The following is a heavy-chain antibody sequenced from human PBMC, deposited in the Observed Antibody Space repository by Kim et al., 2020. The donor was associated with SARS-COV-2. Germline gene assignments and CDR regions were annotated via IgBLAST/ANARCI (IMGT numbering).Heavy chain of an antibody. CDR2: INHSGST. Sequence: SETLSLTCAVYGGSFSGYYWSWSRQPPGKGLEWIGEINHSGSTNYNPSLKSRVTISVDTSKNQFSLTLSSVTAADTAVYYCAGGRRVLVVVAAYYYYGMDVWGQGTTVTVSS. D-gene: IGHD2-15*01. CDR1: GGSFSGYY. V-gene: IGHV4-34*01. J-gene: IGHJ6*02. CDR3: AGGRRVLVVVAAYYYYGMDV.